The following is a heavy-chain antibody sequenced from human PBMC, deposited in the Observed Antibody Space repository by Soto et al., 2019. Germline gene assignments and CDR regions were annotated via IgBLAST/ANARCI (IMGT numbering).Heavy chain of an antibody. CDR3: ARAAGGNSGFFDYGMDV. Sequence: QVQLVESGGGVVQPGRSLRLSCAASGFTFSSYGMHWVRQAPGKGLEWVAVIWYDGSNKYYADSVKGRFTISRDNSKNTLYLQMNSLRAEDTAVYYCARAAGGNSGFFDYGMDVWGQGTTVTVSS. CDR1: GFTFSSYG. V-gene: IGHV3-33*01. D-gene: IGHD4-4*01. CDR2: IWYDGSNK. J-gene: IGHJ6*02.